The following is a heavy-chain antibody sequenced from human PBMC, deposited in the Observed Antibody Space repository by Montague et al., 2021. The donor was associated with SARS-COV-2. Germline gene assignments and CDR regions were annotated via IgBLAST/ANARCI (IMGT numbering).Heavy chain of an antibody. V-gene: IGHV3-30-3*01. CDR1: GFTFSSYA. CDR3: ARDLTYYDFWSGYLGGDNWYYYYYYSMDV. Sequence: SLRLSCAASGFTFSSYAMHWVRQAPGKGLEWVAVISYDGSNKYYADSVKGRFTISRDNSKNTLYLQMNSLRAEDTAVYYCARDLTYYDFWSGYLGGDNWYYYYYYSMDVWGQGTTVTVSS. J-gene: IGHJ6*02. CDR2: ISYDGSNK. D-gene: IGHD3-3*01.